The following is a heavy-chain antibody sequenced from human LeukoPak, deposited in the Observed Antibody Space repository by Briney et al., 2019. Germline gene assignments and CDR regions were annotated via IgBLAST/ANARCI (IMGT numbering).Heavy chain of an antibody. J-gene: IGHJ1*01. CDR3: ARSSDSSSLQYFQH. D-gene: IGHD6-6*01. CDR1: GFTFSRYS. Sequence: PGGSLRLSCAASGFTFSRYSMNWVRQAPGKGLEWVAYISSSVSTIYYADSVKGRFTISRDNAKNSLYLQMNSLRAEDTAVFYCARSSDSSSLQYFQHWGQGTLVTVSS. V-gene: IGHV3-48*04. CDR2: ISSSVSTI.